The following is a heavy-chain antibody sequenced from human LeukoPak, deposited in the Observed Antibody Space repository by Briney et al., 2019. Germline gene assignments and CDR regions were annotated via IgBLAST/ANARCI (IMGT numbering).Heavy chain of an antibody. CDR2: ISGSGDST. CDR3: ATYSGYDRIFDY. D-gene: IGHD5-12*01. Sequence: GGSLRLSCAAYGFIFSDYVMTLVRQAPGKGLEWVSGISGSGDSTWYADSVKGRFTISRDNAKNSPYLQMNSLRAGDTAVYYCATYSGYDRIFDYWGQGTLVTVSS. CDR1: GFIFSDYV. V-gene: IGHV3-23*01. J-gene: IGHJ4*02.